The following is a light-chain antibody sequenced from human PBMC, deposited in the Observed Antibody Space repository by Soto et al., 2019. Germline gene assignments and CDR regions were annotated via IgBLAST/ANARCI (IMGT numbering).Light chain of an antibody. Sequence: QSALTQPASVSGSPGQSITISCTGTSSDVGGYNYVSWYQQHPGKAPKLMIYEVSNRPSGVSNRFSGPKSGNTASLTISGLQAEDEADYYCSSYTSSSLVFGGGTKLTVL. J-gene: IGLJ2*01. CDR2: EVS. CDR3: SSYTSSSLV. V-gene: IGLV2-14*01. CDR1: SSDVGGYNY.